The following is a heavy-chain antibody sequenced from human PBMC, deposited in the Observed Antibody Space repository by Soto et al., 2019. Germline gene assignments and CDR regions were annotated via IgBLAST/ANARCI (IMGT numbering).Heavy chain of an antibody. V-gene: IGHV3-7*03. CDR2: IKQDGSEK. J-gene: IGHJ5*02. CDR3: ARDLWVNLAAAGTAPLAP. Sequence: GALRLYCAASVFTFSSYWMSWVRQAPGKGLEWVANIKQDGSEKYYVDSVKGRFTISRDNAKNSLYLQMNSLRAEDTAVYYCARDLWVNLAAAGTAPLAPWGQGTLVTVSS. CDR1: VFTFSSYW. D-gene: IGHD6-13*01.